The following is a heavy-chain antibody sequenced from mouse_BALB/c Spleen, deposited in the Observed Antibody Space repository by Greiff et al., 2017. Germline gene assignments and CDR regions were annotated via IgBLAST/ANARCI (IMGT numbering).Heavy chain of an antibody. V-gene: IGHV5-6*01. Sequence: EVKVVESGGDLVKPGGSLKLSCAASGFTFSSYGMSWVRQTPDKRLEWVATISSGGSYTYYPDSVKGRFTISRDNAKNTLYLQMSSLKSEDTAMYYCARHERGIKAMDYWGQGTSVTVSS. J-gene: IGHJ4*01. CDR3: ARHERGIKAMDY. D-gene: IGHD1-3*01. CDR2: ISSGGSYT. CDR1: GFTFSSYG.